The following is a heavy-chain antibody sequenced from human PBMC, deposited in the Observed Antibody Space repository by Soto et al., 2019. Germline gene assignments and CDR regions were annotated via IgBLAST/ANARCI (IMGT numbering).Heavy chain of an antibody. D-gene: IGHD6-13*01. CDR3: ASGENSYSSSWYGDYYYYGMDV. CDR2: IYYSGST. Sequence: TETLSLTCTVSGGSISSSSYYWGWIRQPPGKGLEWIGSIYYSGSTYYNPSLKSRVTISVDTSKNQFSLKLSSVTAADTAVYYCASGENSYSSSWYGDYYYYGMDVWGQGTTVTVSS. V-gene: IGHV4-39*01. CDR1: GGSISSSSYY. J-gene: IGHJ6*02.